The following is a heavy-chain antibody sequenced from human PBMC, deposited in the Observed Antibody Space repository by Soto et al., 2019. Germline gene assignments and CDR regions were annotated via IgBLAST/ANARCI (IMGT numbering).Heavy chain of an antibody. CDR1: GFTFSSYG. Sequence: GGSLRLSCAASGFTFSSYGMHWVRQAPGKGLEWVAVIWYDGSNKYYADSVKGRFTISRDNSKNTLYLQMNSLRAEDTAVYYCARDLGYGSGSYYNYYYYYMDVWGKGTTVTVSS. CDR3: ARDLGYGSGSYYNYYYYYMDV. CDR2: IWYDGSNK. J-gene: IGHJ6*03. V-gene: IGHV3-33*01. D-gene: IGHD3-10*01.